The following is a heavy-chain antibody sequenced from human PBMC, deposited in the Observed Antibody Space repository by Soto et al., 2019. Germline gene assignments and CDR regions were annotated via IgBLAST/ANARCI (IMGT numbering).Heavy chain of an antibody. J-gene: IGHJ4*02. CDR1: GFTFRDYY. CDR3: ARDRTLYSTSPLGY. V-gene: IGHV3-11*06. Sequence: QVQLVESGGGLVKPGGSLRLSCVASGFTFRDYYMSWVRQTPGKGLVWVSYISSSNTYTNYADSVKGRFTISRDNAKNSLFLQMNSLRAEDTAIYYCARDRTLYSTSPLGYWGQGTLVTVSS. CDR2: ISSSNTYT. D-gene: IGHD2-2*01.